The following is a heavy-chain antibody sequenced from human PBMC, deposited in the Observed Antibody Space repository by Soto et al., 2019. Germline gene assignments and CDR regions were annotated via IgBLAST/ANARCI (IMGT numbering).Heavy chain of an antibody. V-gene: IGHV3-30-3*01. J-gene: IGHJ4*02. CDR1: GFTFSSYG. CDR3: AGGQYFGDY. CDR2: ISYDGSSK. Sequence: QVQLVESGGGEVQPGRSLRLSCAASGFTFSSYGMHWVRQAPGKGLEWVALISYDGSSKYYADSLKGRFTISRDNSKNTLYLQMNSLRAEDTAVYYCAGGQYFGDYWGQGTLVTVSS. D-gene: IGHD2-2*01.